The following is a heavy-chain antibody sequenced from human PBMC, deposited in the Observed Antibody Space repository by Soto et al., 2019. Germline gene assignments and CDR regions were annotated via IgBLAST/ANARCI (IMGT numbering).Heavy chain of an antibody. CDR1: GDSVSSNSAA. J-gene: IGHJ6*02. CDR2: TYYRSKWYN. CDR3: ARDLSEGSGWFYYYYGMDV. V-gene: IGHV6-1*01. Sequence: SQTLSLTCAISGDSVSSNSAAWNWIRQSPSRGLEWLGRTYYRSKWYNDYAVSVKRRITINPDTSKNQFSLKLNSVTPEDTAVYYCARDLSEGSGWFYYYYGMDVWGQGTTVTVSS. D-gene: IGHD6-19*01.